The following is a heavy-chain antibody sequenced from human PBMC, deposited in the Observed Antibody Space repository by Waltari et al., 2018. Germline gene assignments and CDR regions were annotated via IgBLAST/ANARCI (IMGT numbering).Heavy chain of an antibody. CDR1: GFTFSSYS. CDR3: ARATGLDYYYYMDV. CDR2: ISSSSSYI. Sequence: EVQLVESGGGLVKPGGSLRLSCAASGFTFSSYSMNWVRQAPGKGLEWVSSISSSSSYIYYADSVKGRFTISRDNAKNSLYLQMNSLRAEDTAVYYCARATGLDYYYYMDVWGKGTTVTVSS. V-gene: IGHV3-21*01. J-gene: IGHJ6*03.